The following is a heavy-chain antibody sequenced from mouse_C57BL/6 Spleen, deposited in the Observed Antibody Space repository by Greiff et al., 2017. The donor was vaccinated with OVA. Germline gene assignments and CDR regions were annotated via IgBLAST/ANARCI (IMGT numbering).Heavy chain of an antibody. CDR1: GYTFTSYW. V-gene: IGHV1-55*01. J-gene: IGHJ3*01. D-gene: IGHD2-4*01. CDR3: ARGDYDYGRFAY. CDR2: IYPGSGST. Sequence: QVQLQQPGAELVKPGASVKMSCKASGYTFTSYWITWVKQRPGQGLEWIGDIYPGSGSTNYNEKFKSKATLTVDTSSSTAYMQLSSLTSEDSAVYYCARGDYDYGRFAYWGQGTLVTVSA.